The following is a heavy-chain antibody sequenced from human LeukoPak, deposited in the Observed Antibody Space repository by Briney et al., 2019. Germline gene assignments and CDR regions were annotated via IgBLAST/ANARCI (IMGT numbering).Heavy chain of an antibody. J-gene: IGHJ4*02. CDR3: ARVVHSYGPFDY. CDR2: INPNSGGT. CDR1: GYTFTGYY. Sequence: ASVKVSCKASGYTFTGYYMHWVRQAPGQGLEWMGWINPNSGGTNYAQKFQGRVTMTRDTSISTAYMELSRLRSDDAAVYYCARVVHSYGPFDYWGQGTLVTVSS. D-gene: IGHD6-6*01. V-gene: IGHV1-2*02.